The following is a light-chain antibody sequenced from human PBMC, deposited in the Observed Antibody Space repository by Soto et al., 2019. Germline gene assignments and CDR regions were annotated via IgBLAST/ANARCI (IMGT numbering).Light chain of an antibody. J-gene: IGKJ3*01. CDR2: DAS. Sequence: EIVLTQSPATLSLSPGERATLSCRASQSIGSFLAWYQQKPGQPPRLLIYDASNRATGIPGRFSGSGSGTDFTLTISSLEPEDXAFYYCQQRGNWPPTFGXGTKX. CDR1: QSIGSF. V-gene: IGKV3-11*01. CDR3: QQRGNWPPT.